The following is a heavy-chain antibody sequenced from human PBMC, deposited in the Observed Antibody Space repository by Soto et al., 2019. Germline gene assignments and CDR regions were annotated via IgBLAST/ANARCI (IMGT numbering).Heavy chain of an antibody. V-gene: IGHV3-9*01. CDR2: ISWNSGNI. CDR1: GFTFDDYA. J-gene: IGHJ4*02. CDR3: VRSKGGYSYGTPFDY. D-gene: IGHD5-18*01. Sequence: EVQLEESGGALVQPGRSLRLSCAASGFTFDDYAMHWVRQVLGKGLEWVSSISWNSGNIGYADSVKGRFTTSRYNATTYLYLQMHSLSPAATALYSCVRSKGGYSYGTPFDYWGQGTLVTVSS.